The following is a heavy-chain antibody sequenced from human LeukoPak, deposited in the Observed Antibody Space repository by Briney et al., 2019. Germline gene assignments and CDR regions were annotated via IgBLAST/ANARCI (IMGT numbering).Heavy chain of an antibody. Sequence: GGSLRLSCTASGFTFSIYAMHWVRQAPGKGLEYVSAISSNGGSTYYANSVKGRFTISRDNSKNTLYLQLGSLRAEDMAVYYCARVLRGSSMGYDYWGQGTLVTVSS. J-gene: IGHJ4*02. CDR2: ISSNGGST. V-gene: IGHV3-64*01. CDR1: GFTFSIYA. D-gene: IGHD2/OR15-2a*01. CDR3: ARVLRGSSMGYDY.